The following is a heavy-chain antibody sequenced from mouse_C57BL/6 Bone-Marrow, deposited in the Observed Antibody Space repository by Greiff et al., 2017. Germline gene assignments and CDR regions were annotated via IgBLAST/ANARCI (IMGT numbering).Heavy chain of an antibody. CDR3: ARSTAYYSNYYAMDY. CDR2: IYPSDSET. J-gene: IGHJ4*01. D-gene: IGHD2-5*01. V-gene: IGHV1-61*01. Sequence: QVQLQQPGAELVRPGSSVKLSCKASGYTFTSYWMDWVKQRPGQGLEWIGNIYPSDSETHYNQKFKDKATLTVDKSSSTAYMQLSSLPSEDSAVYYCARSTAYYSNYYAMDYWGQGTSVTVSS. CDR1: GYTFTSYW.